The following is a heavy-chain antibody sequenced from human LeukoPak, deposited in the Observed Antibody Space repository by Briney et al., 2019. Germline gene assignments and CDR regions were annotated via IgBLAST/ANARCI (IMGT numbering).Heavy chain of an antibody. V-gene: IGHV4-59*01. Sequence: PSETLSLTCTVSGGSISSYYWSWLRQPPGKGLEWIGYIYYSGSTNYNPSLRSRVTISVDTSKNQFSRKLSSVAAADTAVYYCARVYLDGYNYGGIDYWGQGTLVTVSS. CDR2: IYYSGST. D-gene: IGHD5-24*01. J-gene: IGHJ4*02. CDR1: GGSISSYY. CDR3: ARVYLDGYNYGGIDY.